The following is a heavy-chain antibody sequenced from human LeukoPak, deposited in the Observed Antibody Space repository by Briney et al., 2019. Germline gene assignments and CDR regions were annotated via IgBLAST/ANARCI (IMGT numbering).Heavy chain of an antibody. CDR2: ISYDGSNK. Sequence: GGSLRLSCAASGFTFSSYAMHWVRQAPGKGLEWVAVISYDGSNKYYADSVKGRFTISRDNSKNTLYLQMNSLRAEDTAVYYCAREYQLLSGPFDYWAREPWSPSPQ. V-gene: IGHV3-30-3*01. CDR3: AREYQLLSGPFDY. D-gene: IGHD2-2*01. CDR1: GFTFSSYA. J-gene: IGHJ4*02.